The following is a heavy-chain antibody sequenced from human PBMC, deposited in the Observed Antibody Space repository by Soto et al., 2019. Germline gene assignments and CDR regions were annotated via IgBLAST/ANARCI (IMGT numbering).Heavy chain of an antibody. J-gene: IGHJ3*02. Sequence: QVQLQESGPGLVKPSQTLSLTCTVSGGSISSGGYYWSWIRQHPGKGLEWIGYIYYSGSTYYNPSFKRRFTMSVDTSKNQCSLKLSAVTAADTAVYYCARLTQDYSGSYGFAFAIWGQGTMVTVSS. CDR3: ARLTQDYSGSYGFAFAI. CDR2: IYYSGST. D-gene: IGHD2-15*01. CDR1: GGSISSGGYY. V-gene: IGHV4-31*03.